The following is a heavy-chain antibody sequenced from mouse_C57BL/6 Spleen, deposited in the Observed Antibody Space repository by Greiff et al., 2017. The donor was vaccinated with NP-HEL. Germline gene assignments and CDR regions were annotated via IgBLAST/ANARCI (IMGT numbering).Heavy chain of an antibody. CDR3: ARGVTTAYYAMDY. CDR1: GYAFSSYW. V-gene: IGHV1-80*01. Sequence: QVQLQQSGAELVKPGASVKISCKASGYAFSSYWMNWVKQRPGKGLEWIGQIYPGDGDTNYNGKFKGKATLTADKSSSTAYMQLSSLTSEDSAVYFCARGVTTAYYAMDYWGQGTSVTVSS. D-gene: IGHD2-2*01. J-gene: IGHJ4*01. CDR2: IYPGDGDT.